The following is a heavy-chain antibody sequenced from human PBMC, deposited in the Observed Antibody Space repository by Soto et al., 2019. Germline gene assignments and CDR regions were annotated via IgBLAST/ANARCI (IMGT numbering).Heavy chain of an antibody. J-gene: IGHJ4*02. D-gene: IGHD6-13*01. CDR3: ARGIAAAGLYRCDD. Sequence: SETLSLTCAVYGGSFSGYYWSWIRQPPGKGLEWIGEINHSGSTNYNPSLKSRVTISVDTSKNQFSLKLSSVTAADTALYYCARGIAAAGLYRCDDWGQGTLVTVSS. CDR1: GGSFSGYY. CDR2: INHSGST. V-gene: IGHV4-34*01.